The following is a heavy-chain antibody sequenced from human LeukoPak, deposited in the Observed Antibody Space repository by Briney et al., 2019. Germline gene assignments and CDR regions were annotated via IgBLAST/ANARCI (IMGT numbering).Heavy chain of an antibody. CDR1: GFTFSDYN. Sequence: GGSLRLSCAASGFTFSDYNMNWVRQSPEKGLEWVSSITSGTTYIYYADSVRGRFTLSRDNAKNSLYLQMNSLRAEDTAVYYCARAPANYYYYMDVWGKGTTVTVSS. CDR3: ARAPANYYYYMDV. J-gene: IGHJ6*03. V-gene: IGHV3-21*01. CDR2: ITSGTTYI.